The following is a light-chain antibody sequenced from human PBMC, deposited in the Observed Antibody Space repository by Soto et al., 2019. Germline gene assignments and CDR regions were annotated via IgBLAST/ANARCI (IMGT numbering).Light chain of an antibody. V-gene: IGKV1-39*01. CDR3: LQTYNTPRT. Sequence: DIHMTQSPSSLSAFVGDTVTITCRASQSISNYLNWYQQIPGKAPRLLIYGGSSLQSGVPSSCSGSGSGTDVTRTISNLQPEDFATYYCLQTYNTPRTFGQGPKVEIK. J-gene: IGKJ1*01. CDR1: QSISNY. CDR2: GGS.